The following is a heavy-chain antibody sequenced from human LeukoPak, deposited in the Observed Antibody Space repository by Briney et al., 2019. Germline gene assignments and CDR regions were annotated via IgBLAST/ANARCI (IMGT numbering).Heavy chain of an antibody. CDR2: IYSSGDT. CDR3: ARGIVLMVYATFDY. J-gene: IGHJ4*02. D-gene: IGHD2-8*01. Sequence: SETLSLTCAVSGASISSSNYYWGWVRQSPGKGLEWIGNIYSSGDTYYNASLKSRVTISVDTSKNQFSLKLTSVTAADTAVYYCARGIVLMVYATFDYWGQGTLVTVSS. V-gene: IGHV4-39*07. CDR1: GASISSSNYY.